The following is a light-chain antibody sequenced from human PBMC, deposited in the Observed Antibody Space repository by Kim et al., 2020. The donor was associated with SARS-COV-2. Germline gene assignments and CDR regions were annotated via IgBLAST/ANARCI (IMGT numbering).Light chain of an antibody. J-gene: IGLJ3*02. V-gene: IGLV6-57*04. Sequence: NFMLTQPHSVSESPGKTATISCTRSSGSIASQYVQWYQQRPGSVPSIVIYDDNERPSGVPDRFSGSIDSSSNSASLTITGLKTEDEADYYCQSHDGFHWVFGGGTRLTVL. CDR3: QSHDGFHWV. CDR1: SGSIASQY. CDR2: DDN.